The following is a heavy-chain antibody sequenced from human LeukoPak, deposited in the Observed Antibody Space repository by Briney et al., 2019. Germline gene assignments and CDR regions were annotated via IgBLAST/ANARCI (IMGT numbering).Heavy chain of an antibody. D-gene: IGHD3-10*01. J-gene: IGHJ4*02. CDR2: ISSSSSTI. V-gene: IGHV3-48*02. CDR3: ARASRITMVRGVQGAFDY. CDR1: GFTFSGYA. Sequence: GGSLRLSCAASGFTFSGYAMSWVRQAPGKGLEWVSYISSSSSTIYYADSVKGRFTISRDNAKNSLYLQMNSLRDEDTAVYYCARASRITMVRGVQGAFDYWGQGTLVTVSS.